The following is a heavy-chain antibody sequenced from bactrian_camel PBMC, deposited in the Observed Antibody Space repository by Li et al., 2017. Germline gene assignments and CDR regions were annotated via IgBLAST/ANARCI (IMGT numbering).Heavy chain of an antibody. CDR2: IRRSGGET. CDR1: GHSRGSNC. V-gene: IGHV3S56*01. J-gene: IGHJ4*01. Sequence: HVQLVESGGGSVQTGGSLRLSCVVSGHSRGSNCVGWYRLPPGRAPAEREGIAAIRRSGGETYYADSVKGRFTISLDNPANTVYLQLNSLNPEDTAMYYCGAGFVLPNRCVGGPFLPAWWGEGTQVTVS. CDR3: GAGFVLPNRCVGGPFLPAW. D-gene: IGHD1*01.